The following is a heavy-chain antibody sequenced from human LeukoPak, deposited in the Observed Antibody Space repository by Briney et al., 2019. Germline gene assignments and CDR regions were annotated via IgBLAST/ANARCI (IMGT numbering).Heavy chain of an antibody. CDR3: TRHPDLQLLLGDYYYYGMDV. CDR2: IRSKANSYAT. D-gene: IGHD2-2*01. V-gene: IGHV3-73*01. CDR1: GFTFSGSA. J-gene: IGHJ6*02. Sequence: SGGSLRLSCAASGFTFSGSAMHWVRQASGKGLEWVGRIRSKANSYATAYAASVKGRFTISRDDSKNTAYLQMNSLKTEDTAVYYCTRHPDLQLLLGDYYYYGMDVWGQGTTVTVSS.